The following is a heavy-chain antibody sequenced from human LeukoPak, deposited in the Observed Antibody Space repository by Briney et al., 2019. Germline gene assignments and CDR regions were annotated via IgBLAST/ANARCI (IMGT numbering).Heavy chain of an antibody. V-gene: IGHV4-38-2*01. CDR1: GFTFSEHY. D-gene: IGHD3-16*01. CDR2: IYDSGST. Sequence: LRLSCAASGFTFSEHYMDWIRQPPGKGLEWIGSIYDSGSTYYNPSLKSRVTISVDTSKNQFSLKLNSVTAADTAVYYCARHYGPWGQGTLVTVSS. J-gene: IGHJ5*02. CDR3: ARHYGP.